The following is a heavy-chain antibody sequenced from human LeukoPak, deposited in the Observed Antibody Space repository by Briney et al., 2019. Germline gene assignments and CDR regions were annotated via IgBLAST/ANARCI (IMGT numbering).Heavy chain of an antibody. Sequence: SETLSLTCTVSGDSITKYYWTWIRQPPGKALECIGYIYYRGNTNYRPSLKSRVTMSVDTSKNQFSLRLTSVAAADTAMYYCARAGSSWSFDYWGQGTLVTVSS. V-gene: IGHV4-59*01. CDR2: IYYRGNT. D-gene: IGHD6-13*01. CDR1: GDSITKYY. CDR3: ARAGSSWSFDY. J-gene: IGHJ4*02.